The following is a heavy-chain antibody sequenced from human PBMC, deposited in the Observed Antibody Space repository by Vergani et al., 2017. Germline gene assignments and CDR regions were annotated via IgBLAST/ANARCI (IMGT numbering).Heavy chain of an antibody. D-gene: IGHD6-13*01. Sequence: QVQLQDSGPGLVKPSQTLSLTCTVSGGSISSGSYYWSWIRQPAGKGLEWIGRIYTSGSTNYNPSLKSRVTMSVDTSKNQFSLKLSSVTAADTAVYYCARSIAAAGPFDYWGQGTLVTVSS. V-gene: IGHV4-61*02. CDR2: IYTSGST. J-gene: IGHJ4*02. CDR1: GGSISSGSYY. CDR3: ARSIAAAGPFDY.